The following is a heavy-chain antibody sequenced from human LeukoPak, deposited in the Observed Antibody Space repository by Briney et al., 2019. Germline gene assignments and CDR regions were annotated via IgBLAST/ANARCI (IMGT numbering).Heavy chain of an antibody. V-gene: IGHV4-34*01. CDR2: INHSGST. D-gene: IGHD4-11*01. J-gene: IGHJ6*03. CDR1: GGSFSGYY. CDR3: ARHHYSNYLYYYYYYMDV. Sequence: SETLSLTCAVYGGSFSGYYWSWIRQPPGKGLEWIGEINHSGSTNYNPSLKSRVTISVDTSKNQFSLKLSSVSAADTAVYYCARHHYSNYLYYYYYYMDVWGKGTTVTVSS.